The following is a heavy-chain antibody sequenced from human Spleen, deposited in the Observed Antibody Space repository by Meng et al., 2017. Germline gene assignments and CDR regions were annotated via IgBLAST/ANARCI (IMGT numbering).Heavy chain of an antibody. V-gene: IGHV1-18*04. J-gene: IGHJ4*02. Sequence: QGQGVQSGAEGKTPGASVKVSCKVSDYTLTRHGFSWVRQAPGQGLQWMGWINIYNGITNYGRNFQGRVTLTTDTSTSTGYMELRSLTSDDTAVYYCATRGNPYLDRWGQGTLVTVSS. CDR1: DYTLTRHG. CDR3: ATRGNPYLDR. CDR2: INIYNGIT.